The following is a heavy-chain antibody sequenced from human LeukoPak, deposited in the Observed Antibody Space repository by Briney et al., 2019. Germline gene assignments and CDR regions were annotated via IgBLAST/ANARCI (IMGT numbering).Heavy chain of an antibody. CDR3: AREDILTGFDY. CDR1: GFIFSDYY. D-gene: IGHD3-9*01. Sequence: KPGGSLRLSCAASGFIFSDYYMTWIRQAPGKGLEWLSYISGSGSDTNYADSVKGRFTTSRDNAKNSLYLQMNSLRAEDTAVYYCAREDILTGFDYWGQGTLVTVSS. J-gene: IGHJ4*02. V-gene: IGHV3-11*06. CDR2: ISGSGSDT.